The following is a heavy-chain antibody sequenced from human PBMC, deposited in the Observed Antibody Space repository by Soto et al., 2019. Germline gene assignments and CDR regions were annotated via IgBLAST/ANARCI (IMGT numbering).Heavy chain of an antibody. CDR1: GFTFSSYG. D-gene: IGHD4-17*01. CDR2: ISYDESNK. CDR3: AKDLSDVLSGDYNTGGY. Sequence: PGGSLRLSCAASGFTFSSYGMHWVRQAPGKGLEWVAVISYDESNKYYADSVKGRFTISRDNSKNTLYLQMNSLRAEDTAVYYCAKDLSDVLSGDYNTGGYWGQGTLVTVSS. J-gene: IGHJ4*02. V-gene: IGHV3-30*18.